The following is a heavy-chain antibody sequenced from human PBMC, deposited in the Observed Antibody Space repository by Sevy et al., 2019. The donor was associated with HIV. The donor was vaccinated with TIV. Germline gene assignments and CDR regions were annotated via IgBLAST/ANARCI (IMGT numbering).Heavy chain of an antibody. CDR3: ARDLTRYSSSWYMGY. V-gene: IGHV3-21*01. CDR2: ISSSSSYI. Sequence: GGSLRLSCAASGFTFSSYSMNWVRQAPGKGLEWVSPISSSSSYIYYADSVKGRFTISRDNAKNSLYLQMNSLRAEDTAVYYCARDLTRYSSSWYMGYWGQGTLVTVSS. CDR1: GFTFSSYS. J-gene: IGHJ4*02. D-gene: IGHD6-13*01.